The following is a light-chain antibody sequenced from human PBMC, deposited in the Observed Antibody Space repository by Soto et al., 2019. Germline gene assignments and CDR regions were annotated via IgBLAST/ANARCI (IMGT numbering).Light chain of an antibody. CDR3: QQYGTSGQVT. Sequence: EFVLTQSPGTLSLSPGDRATFSCRATQSVGDIYLAWYQQKAGQAPRLLIHGTSRRDTGIPDRFSGSRSGTDFNLTSSRLEAEDLAMYYCQQYGTSGQVTFGHGTRL. CDR1: QSVGDIY. CDR2: GTS. J-gene: IGKJ5*01. V-gene: IGKV3-20*01.